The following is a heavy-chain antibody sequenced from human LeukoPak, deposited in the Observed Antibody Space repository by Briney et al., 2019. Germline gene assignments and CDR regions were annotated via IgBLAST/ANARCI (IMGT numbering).Heavy chain of an antibody. V-gene: IGHV1-18*01. D-gene: IGHD1-26*01. CDR2: ISAYNGNT. Sequence: ASVKVSCKASGYTFPSYGISWVRQAPGQGLEWMGWISAYNGNTDYAQKLQGRVTMTTDTSTSTAYVELRSLRSDDTAVYYCTRLPQWGGTYHFDYWGQGTLLTVSS. CDR1: GYTFPSYG. CDR3: TRLPQWGGTYHFDY. J-gene: IGHJ4*02.